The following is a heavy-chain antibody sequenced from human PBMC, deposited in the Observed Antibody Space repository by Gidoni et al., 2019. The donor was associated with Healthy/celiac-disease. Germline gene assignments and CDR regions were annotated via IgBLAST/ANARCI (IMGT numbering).Heavy chain of an antibody. CDR1: GFTFSNAW. CDR3: TTDLTGVVTTVAGDY. J-gene: IGHJ4*02. D-gene: IGHD3-3*01. CDR2: IKSKTDGGTT. V-gene: IGHV3-15*01. Sequence: EVQLVESGGGLVKPGGSLRLSCAASGFTFSNAWMGWVRQAPGKGLEWVGRIKSKTDGGTTDYAAPVKGRFTISRDDSKNTLYLQMNSLKTEDTAVYYCTTDLTGVVTTVAGDYWGQGTLVTVSS.